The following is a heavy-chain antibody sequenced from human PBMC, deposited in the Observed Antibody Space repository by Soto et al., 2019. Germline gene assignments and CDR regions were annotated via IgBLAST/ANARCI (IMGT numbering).Heavy chain of an antibody. V-gene: IGHV3-30-3*01. CDR1: GFTFDTYA. J-gene: IGHJ4*02. CDR3: TRGLLTDYFDY. CDR2: ISYDGSNQ. Sequence: QVQLVESGGGVVQSGRSLRLSCAASGFTFDTYAMHWVRQAPGKGLEWVAVISYDGSNQFYAGSVKGRFTVSRDNSKNTLYLQMNSLRNDDTAVYYCTRGLLTDYFDYWGQGALVTVYS.